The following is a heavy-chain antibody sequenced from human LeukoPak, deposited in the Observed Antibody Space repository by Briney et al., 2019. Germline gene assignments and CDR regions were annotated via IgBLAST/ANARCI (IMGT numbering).Heavy chain of an antibody. CDR2: VYHSGST. CDR3: GSQKEWSLTEYHFDY. J-gene: IGHJ4*02. D-gene: IGHD3-3*01. Sequence: PSETLSLTCTVSGYSISSGYYCGWIRQPPGKGVEWIGSVYHSGSTYYNPSLKSRVTISMDKSKNQFSLKLTAVTAADTAVYYCGSQKEWSLTEYHFDYWGQGTLVTVSS. V-gene: IGHV4-38-2*02. CDR1: GYSISSGYY.